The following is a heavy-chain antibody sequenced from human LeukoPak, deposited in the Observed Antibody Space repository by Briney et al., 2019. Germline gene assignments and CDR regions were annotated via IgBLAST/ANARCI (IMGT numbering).Heavy chain of an antibody. Sequence: SETLSLTCTVSGYSISSGYYWGWIRQPPGKGLEWIGSIYHSGSTYCNPSLKSRVTISVDTSKNQFSLKLSSVTAADTAVYYCASRLNYDSSGPGWFDPRGQGTLVTVSS. J-gene: IGHJ5*02. CDR3: ASRLNYDSSGPGWFDP. CDR2: IYHSGST. D-gene: IGHD3-22*01. CDR1: GYSISSGYY. V-gene: IGHV4-38-2*02.